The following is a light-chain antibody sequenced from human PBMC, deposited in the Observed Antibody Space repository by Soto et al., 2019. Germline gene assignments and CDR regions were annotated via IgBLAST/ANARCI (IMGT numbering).Light chain of an antibody. V-gene: IGKV3-20*01. CDR1: QSVSSNY. Sequence: EIVVTQSPGTLSLSPGERDTLSCRASQSVSSNYLAWYQQKPGQAPRLLIYGASSRASDIPDRFSGSGSGTDFTLIISRLEPEDFAMYYCQQYGSTTFTFGPGTKVDVK. CDR2: GAS. J-gene: IGKJ3*01. CDR3: QQYGSTTFT.